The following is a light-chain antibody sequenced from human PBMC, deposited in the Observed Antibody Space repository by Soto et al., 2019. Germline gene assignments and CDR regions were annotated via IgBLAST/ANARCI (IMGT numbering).Light chain of an antibody. CDR2: QDS. Sequence: SYELTQPPSVSVSPGQTASITCSGDKLGDKYACWYQQKPGQSPVLVIYQDSKRPSGIPERFSGSNSGNTATLTISGTQAMDEADYYCQAWDSIPVVFGGGTKLTVL. CDR3: QAWDSIPVV. CDR1: KLGDKY. V-gene: IGLV3-1*01. J-gene: IGLJ2*01.